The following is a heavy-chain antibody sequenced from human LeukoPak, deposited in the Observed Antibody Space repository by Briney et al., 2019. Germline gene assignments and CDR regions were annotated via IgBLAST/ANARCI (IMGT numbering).Heavy chain of an antibody. D-gene: IGHD2-2*01. J-gene: IGHJ5*02. V-gene: IGHV4-39*07. CDR2: INYRGNT. CDR3: ARGAHGAVPAAMTNWFDP. Sequence: SETLSLTCTVSGGSISSSSSWGGWVRQPPGKGLEWIGSINYRGNTYYHASLKSRVTISVDKPKNQFSLKLSSVTAADTAVYYCARGAHGAVPAAMTNWFDPWGQGTLVTVSS. CDR1: GGSISSSSSW.